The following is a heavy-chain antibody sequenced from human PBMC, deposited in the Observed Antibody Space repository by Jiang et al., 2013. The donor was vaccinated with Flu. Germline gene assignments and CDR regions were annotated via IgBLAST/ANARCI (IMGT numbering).Heavy chain of an antibody. Sequence: GLVKPSETLSLTCTVSGGSISSSSYYWGWIRQPPGKGLEWIGSIYYSGSTYYNPSLKSRVTISVDTSKNQFSLKLSSVTAADTAVYYCARDRGAYYYDSSGYWDYWGQGTLVTVSS. D-gene: IGHD3-22*01. CDR2: IYYSGST. CDR3: ARDRGAYYYDSSGYWDY. V-gene: IGHV4-39*07. J-gene: IGHJ4*02. CDR1: GGSISSSSYY.